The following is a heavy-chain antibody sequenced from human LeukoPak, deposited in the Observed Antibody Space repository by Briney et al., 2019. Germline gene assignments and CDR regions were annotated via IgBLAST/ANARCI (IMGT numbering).Heavy chain of an antibody. Sequence: PSETLSLTCTVSGGSISSYYWSWIRQPPGKGLEWIGYIHYSGSTYYNPSLKSRVTISVDTSKNQFSLKLSSVTAADTAVYYCARDINYRFSYWGQGILVTVSS. CDR2: IHYSGST. J-gene: IGHJ4*02. CDR1: GGSISSYY. CDR3: ARDINYRFSY. D-gene: IGHD4-11*01. V-gene: IGHV4-30-4*01.